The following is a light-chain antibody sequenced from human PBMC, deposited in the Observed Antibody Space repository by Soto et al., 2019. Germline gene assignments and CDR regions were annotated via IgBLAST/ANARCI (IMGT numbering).Light chain of an antibody. CDR1: QSLLHSNGYNY. CDR3: MQALQTQYT. Sequence: DIVMTQSPLSLPVTPGEPASISCRSSQSLLHSNGYNYLDWYLQKPGQSPQLLIYLGSNRSSGVPDRFSGSGSGTDFTLKISRVEAEDVGAYYCMQALQTQYTFGQGTKVDIK. J-gene: IGKJ2*01. CDR2: LGS. V-gene: IGKV2-28*01.